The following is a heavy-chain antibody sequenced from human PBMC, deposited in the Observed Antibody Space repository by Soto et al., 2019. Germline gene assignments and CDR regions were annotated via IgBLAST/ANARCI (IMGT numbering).Heavy chain of an antibody. CDR2: IYHSGST. CDR3: ARMDSRIAAAGTYYDY. J-gene: IGHJ4*02. V-gene: IGHV4-4*02. Sequence: SETLSLTCAVSGGSICSSNRWSWVRQPPGKGLEWIGEIYHSGSTNYNPSLKSRVTISVDKSKNQFSLKLSSVTAADTAVYYCARMDSRIAAAGTYYDYWGQGTLVTVSS. D-gene: IGHD6-13*01. CDR1: GGSICSSNR.